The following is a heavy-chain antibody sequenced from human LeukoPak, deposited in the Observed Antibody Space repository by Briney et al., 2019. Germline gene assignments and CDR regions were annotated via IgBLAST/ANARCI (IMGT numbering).Heavy chain of an antibody. CDR1: GLTLKNVA. Sequence: TGRSLRLSCAASGLTLKNVAMSWGRQAPGKGLEWLAVTSGDEDSTHYADSVRGHFVISTDNSKHTSFLHMNSLRAEDTAVYYCTIDLMTGFSSGWHFASGGQGTLVAVSS. J-gene: IGHJ4*02. CDR2: TSGDEDST. CDR3: TIDLMTGFSSGWHFAS. D-gene: IGHD6-19*01. V-gene: IGHV3-23*01.